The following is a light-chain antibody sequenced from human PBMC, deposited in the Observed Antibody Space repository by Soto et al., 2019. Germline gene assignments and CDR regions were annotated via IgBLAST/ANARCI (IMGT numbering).Light chain of an antibody. V-gene: IGKV1-5*01. J-gene: IGKJ1*01. CDR2: DAS. CDR1: QSISSW. Sequence: DIQMTQSPSTLSASVGDRVTITCRASQSISSWLAWYQQKPGKAPNVLIFDASSLESGVPSRFCGSGSATEFTLTISSLQPDDFATYYCQQYSTYPWTFGQGTKVEIK. CDR3: QQYSTYPWT.